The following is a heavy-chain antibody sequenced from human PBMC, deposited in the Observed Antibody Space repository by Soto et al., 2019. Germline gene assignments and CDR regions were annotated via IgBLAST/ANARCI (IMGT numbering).Heavy chain of an antibody. CDR1: VYTFTSYG. J-gene: IGHJ3*02. D-gene: IGHD1-26*01. CDR2: ISAYNGNT. CDR3: ARTVGATYAFDI. Sequence: ASVKVSCKASVYTFTSYGRSWVRQAPGQGLEWMGWISAYNGNTNYAQKLQGRVTMTTDTSTSTAYMELRSLRSDDTAMYYCARTVGATYAFDIWGQGTMVTVSS. V-gene: IGHV1-18*01.